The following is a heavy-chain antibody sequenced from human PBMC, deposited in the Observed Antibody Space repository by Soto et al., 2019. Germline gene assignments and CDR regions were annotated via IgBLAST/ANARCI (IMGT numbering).Heavy chain of an antibody. D-gene: IGHD3-3*01. Sequence: SVKVSCKASGYTFTSYGISWVRQAPGQGLEWMGWISAYNGNTNYAQKLQGRVTMTTDTSTSTAYMELRSLRSDDTAVYYCARDRGSTYYDFWSGYYTWFDPWGQGTLVTVSS. J-gene: IGHJ5*02. V-gene: IGHV1-18*01. CDR2: ISAYNGNT. CDR1: GYTFTSYG. CDR3: ARDRGSTYYDFWSGYYTWFDP.